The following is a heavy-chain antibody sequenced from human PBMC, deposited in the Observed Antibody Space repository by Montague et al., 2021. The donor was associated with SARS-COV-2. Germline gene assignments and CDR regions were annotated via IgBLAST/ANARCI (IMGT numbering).Heavy chain of an antibody. CDR3: ARTPTRPLSLDS. D-gene: IGHD6-6*01. CDR1: GGSITGFS. Sequence: SETRSLTCAVSGGSITGFSWSWVRQPAGKGLEWIGSVTTSGTTXXXPSXRSRVTMSVDTSKNQFSLNLNSVTAADTAIYYCARTPTRPLSLDSWGQGTLVTVSS. V-gene: IGHV4-4*07. CDR2: VTTSGTT. J-gene: IGHJ4*02.